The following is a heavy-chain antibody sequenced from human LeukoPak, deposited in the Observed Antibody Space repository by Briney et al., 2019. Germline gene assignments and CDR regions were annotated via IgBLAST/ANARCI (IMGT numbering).Heavy chain of an antibody. CDR1: ADSISPYY. D-gene: IGHD6-13*01. Sequence: SETLSLTCTVSADSISPYYWHWIPQPPGKGLEWIGYINYSGTTDYNPSLKSRVTISVDTSKKQLFLRLRSMTAADTAVYYCAREYSSFEYWGQGTLVTVSS. CDR3: AREYSSFEY. J-gene: IGHJ4*02. V-gene: IGHV4-59*01. CDR2: INYSGTT.